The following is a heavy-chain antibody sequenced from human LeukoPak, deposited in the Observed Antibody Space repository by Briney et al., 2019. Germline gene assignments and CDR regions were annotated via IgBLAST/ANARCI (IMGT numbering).Heavy chain of an antibody. D-gene: IGHD3-10*01. CDR2: IYSGGTT. V-gene: IGHV3-53*01. CDR1: GFTVSSNY. J-gene: IGHJ4*02. Sequence: GGSLRLSCAASGFTVSSNYMSWVRQAPGKGLEWVSVIYSGGTTYYADSVRGRFTISRDNSKNTLYLQMNSLRAEDTAVYYCTRDSTYYGSGSYYYWGQGTLVSVSS. CDR3: TRDSTYYGSGSYYY.